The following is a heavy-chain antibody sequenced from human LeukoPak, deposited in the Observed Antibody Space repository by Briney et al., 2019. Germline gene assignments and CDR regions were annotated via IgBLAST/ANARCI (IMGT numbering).Heavy chain of an antibody. CDR3: AREGITNNWFDP. CDR2: IHYSGST. CDR1: GGSISSGGYY. Sequence: PSETLSLTCTVSGGSISSGGYYWSWIRQHPGKGLEWIGYIHYSGSTYYNPSLKSRVTISVDTSKNQFSLKLSSVTAADTAVYYCAREGITNNWFDPWGQGTLVTVSS. J-gene: IGHJ5*02. V-gene: IGHV4-31*03. D-gene: IGHD1-14*01.